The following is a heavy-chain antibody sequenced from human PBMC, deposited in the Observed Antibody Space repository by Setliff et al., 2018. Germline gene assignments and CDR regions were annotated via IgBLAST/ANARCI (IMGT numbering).Heavy chain of an antibody. CDR1: GASISSGTYY. V-gene: IGHV4-39*01. CDR2: IHYRGTT. Sequence: SETLSLTCTVSGASISSGTYYWAWIRQPPGKGLEWIGRIHYRGTTYSNASLASRLTISVDTAKNQFSLKLTSVTAADTAVYYCARTGTYRYFDYWGQGTLVTVSS. CDR3: ARTGTYRYFDY. J-gene: IGHJ4*02. D-gene: IGHD1-1*01.